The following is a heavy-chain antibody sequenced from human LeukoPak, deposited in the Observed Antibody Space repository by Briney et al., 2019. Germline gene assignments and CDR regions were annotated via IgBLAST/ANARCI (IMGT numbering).Heavy chain of an antibody. CDR1: GFTFSSYE. D-gene: IGHD3-22*01. CDR3: ARERTTYYYDSSGYSGRNYYYYGMDV. CDR2: ISSSGSTI. Sequence: GGSLRLSCAASGFTFSSYEMNWVRQAPGKGLEWVSYISSSGSTIYYADSVKRRFTISRDNAKNSLYLQMNSLRAEDTAVYYCARERTTYYYDSSGYSGRNYYYYGMDVWGQGTTVTVSS. J-gene: IGHJ6*02. V-gene: IGHV3-48*03.